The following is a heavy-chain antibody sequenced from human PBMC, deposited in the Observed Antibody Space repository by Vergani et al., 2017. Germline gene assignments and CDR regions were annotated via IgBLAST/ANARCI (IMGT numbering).Heavy chain of an antibody. V-gene: IGHV3-30-3*01. D-gene: IGHD2-21*01. CDR3: ARFGVVITGWYYFDW. Sequence: QVQLVESGGGVVQPGRSLRLSCAASGFTFSSYAMHWVRQAPGKGLEWVAVISYDGSNKYYADSVKGRFTISRDNSKNTLYLQMNSLRAEDTAVYYCARFGVVITGWYYFDWWSEGTLITVSS. CDR2: ISYDGSNK. J-gene: IGHJ4*02. CDR1: GFTFSSYA.